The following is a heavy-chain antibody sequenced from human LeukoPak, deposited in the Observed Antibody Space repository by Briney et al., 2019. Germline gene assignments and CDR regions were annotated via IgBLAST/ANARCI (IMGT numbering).Heavy chain of an antibody. CDR3: ARGATVTLD. D-gene: IGHD4-11*01. CDR1: GFTFSSYA. CDR2: ISYDGSNK. V-gene: IGHV3-30-3*01. J-gene: IGHJ4*02. Sequence: GGSLRLSCAASGFTFSSYAMHWVRQAPGKGPEWVAVISYDGSNKYYADSVKGRFTISRDNSKNTLYLQMNSLRAEDTAVYYCARGATVTLDWGQGTLVTVSS.